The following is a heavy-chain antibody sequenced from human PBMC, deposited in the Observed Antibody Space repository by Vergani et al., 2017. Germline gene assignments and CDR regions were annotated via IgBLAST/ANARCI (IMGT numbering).Heavy chain of an antibody. Sequence: QVQLQESGPGLVKPSQTLSLTCTVSAGSISSGGYYWCWIRQHPGKGLEWIVYIYYSGSTYYNPSLKSRVTISVDTSKNQFSLKLCSVTAADTAVYYCARDNRDIVVVGYYYYYMDVWGKGTTVTVSS. V-gene: IGHV4-31*03. CDR1: AGSISSGGYY. D-gene: IGHD2-2*01. CDR2: IYYSGST. J-gene: IGHJ6*03. CDR3: ARDNRDIVVVGYYYYYMDV.